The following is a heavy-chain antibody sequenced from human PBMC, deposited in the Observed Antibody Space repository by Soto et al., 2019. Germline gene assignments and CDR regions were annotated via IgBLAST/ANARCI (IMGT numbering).Heavy chain of an antibody. J-gene: IGHJ6*02. V-gene: IGHV1-69*06. CDR3: ASSRGYSGYVEIYYYYYGMDV. Sequence: QVQLVQSGAEVKKPGSSVKVSCKASGGTFSSYAISWVRQAPGQGLEWVGGIIPIFGTANYAQKFQGRVTITADKSTSTAYMELSSLRSEDTAVYYCASSRGYSGYVEIYYYYYGMDVWGQGTTVTVSS. CDR2: IIPIFGTA. D-gene: IGHD5-12*01. CDR1: GGTFSSYA.